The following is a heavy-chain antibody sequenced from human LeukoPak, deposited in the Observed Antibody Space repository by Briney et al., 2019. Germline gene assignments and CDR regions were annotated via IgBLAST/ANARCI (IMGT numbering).Heavy chain of an antibody. CDR3: ARVIAVAGTTTDFQH. CDR2: ISAYNGNT. V-gene: IGHV1-18*01. CDR1: GYTFTSYG. J-gene: IGHJ1*01. Sequence: ASVKVSCKASGYTFTSYGISWVRQAPGQGLEWMGWISAYNGNTNYAQKLQGRVTMTTDTSTSTAYMELRSLRSDDTAVYYCARVIAVAGTTTDFQHWGQGTLVTVSS. D-gene: IGHD6-19*01.